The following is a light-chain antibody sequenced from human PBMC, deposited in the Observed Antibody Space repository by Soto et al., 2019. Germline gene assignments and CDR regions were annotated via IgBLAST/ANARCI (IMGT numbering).Light chain of an antibody. J-gene: IGKJ1*01. V-gene: IGKV3-15*01. CDR3: QQYNNWPLWT. CDR1: QSVSSN. Sequence: EIVMTQSPATMSVSPGEGATLSCRASQSVSSNLAWYQQKPGQVPRLLIYGASTRATGIPARFSGSGSGTEFILTISSLQSEDFAVYYCQQYNNWPLWTFGQGTKVEIK. CDR2: GAS.